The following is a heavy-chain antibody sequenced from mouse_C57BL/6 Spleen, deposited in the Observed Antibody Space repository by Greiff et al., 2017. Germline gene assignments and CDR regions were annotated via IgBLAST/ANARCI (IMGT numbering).Heavy chain of an antibody. CDR1: GFNIKDDY. CDR2: IDPENGDT. CDR3: TTGVYFDV. V-gene: IGHV14-4*01. J-gene: IGHJ1*03. Sequence: EVQLQQSGAELVRPGASVKLSCTASGFNIKDDYMHWVKQRPEQGLEWIGWIDPENGDTAYASKFQGKATITADTSSNTAYLQLSSLTSEDTAVYYCTTGVYFDVWGTGTTVTVSS.